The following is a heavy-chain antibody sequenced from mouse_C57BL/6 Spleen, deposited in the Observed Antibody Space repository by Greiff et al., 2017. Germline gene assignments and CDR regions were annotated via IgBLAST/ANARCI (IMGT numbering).Heavy chain of an antibody. CDR2: IYPSDSET. Sequence: QVQLQQPGAELVRPGSSVKLSCKASGYTFTSYWMDWVKQRPGQGLEWIGNIYPSDSETHYNQKFKDKATLTVDKSSSTAYMQLSSLTSEDSAVYYCARTGHYYGSSYYAMDYWGQGTSVTVSS. CDR1: GYTFTSYW. D-gene: IGHD1-1*01. J-gene: IGHJ4*01. CDR3: ARTGHYYGSSYYAMDY. V-gene: IGHV1-61*01.